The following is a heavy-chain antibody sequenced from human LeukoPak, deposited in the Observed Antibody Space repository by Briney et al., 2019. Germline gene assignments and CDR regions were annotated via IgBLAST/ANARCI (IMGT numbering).Heavy chain of an antibody. V-gene: IGHV1-69*04. CDR3: ARACSGGSCYFDY. Sequence: VASVTVSCKASGGTFSSYAISWVRQAPGQGLEWMGRIIPILGIANYAQKFQGRVTITADKSTSTAYMELSSLRSEDTAVYYCARACSGGSCYFDYWGQGTLVTVSS. D-gene: IGHD2-15*01. CDR1: GGTFSSYA. J-gene: IGHJ4*02. CDR2: IIPILGIA.